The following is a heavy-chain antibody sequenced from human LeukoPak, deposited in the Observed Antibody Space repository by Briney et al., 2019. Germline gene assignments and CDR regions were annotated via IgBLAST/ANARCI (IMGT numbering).Heavy chain of an antibody. CDR2: ISYNGSNK. CDR1: GFSFSSYA. CDR3: AREYGGQWLVRDYFDY. D-gene: IGHD6-19*01. V-gene: IGHV3-30*04. J-gene: IGHJ4*02. Sequence: GGSLRLSCAASGFSFSSYAMHWVRQAPGKGLEWVAVISYNGSNKYYADSVKGRFTISRDNSKNTLYLQMNSLKAEDTAVYYCAREYGGQWLVRDYFDYWGQGTLVTVSS.